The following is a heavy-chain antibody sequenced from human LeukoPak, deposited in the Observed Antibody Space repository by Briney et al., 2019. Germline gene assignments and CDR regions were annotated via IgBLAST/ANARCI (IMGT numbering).Heavy chain of an antibody. CDR1: GFTFSDYY. CDR3: AKAYGSGSYYRRLGFDP. J-gene: IGHJ5*02. CDR2: IDQDGGET. V-gene: IGHV3-7*03. D-gene: IGHD3-10*01. Sequence: GGSLRPSCAASGFTFSDYYMSWVRQAPGKGLEWVANIDQDGGETNYVDSVKGRFTISRDNAKNSLYLQMNSLRAEDTAVYYCAKAYGSGSYYRRLGFDPWGQGTLVTVSS.